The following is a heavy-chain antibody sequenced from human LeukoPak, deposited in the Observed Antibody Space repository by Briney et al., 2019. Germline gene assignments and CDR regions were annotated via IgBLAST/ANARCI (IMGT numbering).Heavy chain of an antibody. D-gene: IGHD5-18*01. Sequence: GESLKISCKASGYNFPKYWIGWVRQMSGKGLEWMGIIYPSDSDTRYSPSSQGQVSISADKSISTAYLQWSSLKASDTAMYYCARRFSYGHADYWGQGTLVTVSS. CDR2: IYPSDSDT. CDR3: ARRFSYGHADY. CDR1: GYNFPKYW. V-gene: IGHV5-51*01. J-gene: IGHJ4*02.